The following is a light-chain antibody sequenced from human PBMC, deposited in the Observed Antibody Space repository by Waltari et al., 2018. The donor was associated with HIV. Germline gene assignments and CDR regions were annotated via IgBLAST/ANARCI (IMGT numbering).Light chain of an antibody. Sequence: QAGLTQPPSVSKGLKETATLTCTGNNDNVGNQGAAWLQQHQGQPPRLLAHRSAKRPADIPQRFSASRSGNTASLTITGSQPEDEADYHCSAWDSRLNAWIFGGGTKLTVL. CDR3: SAWDSRLNAWI. V-gene: IGLV10-54*01. CDR2: RSA. J-gene: IGLJ2*01. CDR1: NDNVGNQG.